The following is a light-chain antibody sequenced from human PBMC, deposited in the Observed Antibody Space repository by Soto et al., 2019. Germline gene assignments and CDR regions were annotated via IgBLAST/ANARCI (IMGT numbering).Light chain of an antibody. Sequence: DIQMTQSPATVSASVGHRVTITCRPRHNMNFWLAWYQQSPGSAPKLLIYDVSTLQSGVPSRFSRSHSWTYFTLTISPLDPDDFATYYCQLYDCASQTFGQGTKVEVK. V-gene: IGKV1-5*01. CDR1: HNMNFW. J-gene: IGKJ1*01. CDR2: DVS. CDR3: QLYDCASQT.